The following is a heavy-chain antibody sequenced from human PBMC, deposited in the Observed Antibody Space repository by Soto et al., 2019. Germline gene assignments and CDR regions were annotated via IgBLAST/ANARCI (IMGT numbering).Heavy chain of an antibody. V-gene: IGHV3-15*07. CDR3: ITDLGATRRDKWFDP. CDR2: IKSKTGGGTT. D-gene: IGHD3-16*01. CDR1: GFIFNNAW. J-gene: IGHJ5*02. Sequence: EVQLVESGGGLVQPGESLRLSCAASGFIFNNAWMNWVRQAPGKGLEWVGRIKSKTGGGTTDYATPVKGRFTISRDDSTNTLYLQMNSLKIEDTAVYFCITDLGATRRDKWFDPWGQGTLVTVSS.